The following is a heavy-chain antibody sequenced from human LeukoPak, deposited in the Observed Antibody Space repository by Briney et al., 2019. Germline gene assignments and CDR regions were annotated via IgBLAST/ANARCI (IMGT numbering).Heavy chain of an antibody. CDR1: GFTFIDYA. Sequence: GGSLRLSCAASGFTFIDYAMPWVRQAPGKGLEWVSLISGDGGSTYYADSVKGRFTISRDNSKNSLYLQMNSLRNEDTALYYCATLGDNIDYWGQGTLVTVSS. V-gene: IGHV3-43*02. D-gene: IGHD3-16*01. J-gene: IGHJ4*02. CDR2: ISGDGGST. CDR3: ATLGDNIDY.